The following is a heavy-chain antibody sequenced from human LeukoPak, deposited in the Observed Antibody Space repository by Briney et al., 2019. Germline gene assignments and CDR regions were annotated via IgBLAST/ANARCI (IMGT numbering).Heavy chain of an antibody. CDR3: ARYSYSNYYYYYYMDV. Sequence: ASVKVSCKASGGTFSSYAISWVRQAPGQGLEWMGRIIPILGIANYAQKFQGRVTITADESTSTAYMELGSLRSEDTAVYYCARYSYSNYYYYYYMDVWGKGTTVTVSS. D-gene: IGHD4-11*01. J-gene: IGHJ6*03. V-gene: IGHV1-69*04. CDR2: IIPILGIA. CDR1: GGTFSSYA.